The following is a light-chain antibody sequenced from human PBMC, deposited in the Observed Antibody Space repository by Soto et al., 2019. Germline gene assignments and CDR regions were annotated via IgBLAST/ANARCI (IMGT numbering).Light chain of an antibody. Sequence: QSVLTQPASVSGSPGQSITISCTGTSTDVGAYHRVSWYQQHPGQAPKLIIFDVSNRPSGVSNRFSGSKSGNTASLTISGLQAEDEADYYCNSYTTSTTYVFGTGTKLTVL. V-gene: IGLV2-14*01. CDR3: NSYTTSTTYV. CDR2: DVS. CDR1: STDVGAYHR. J-gene: IGLJ1*01.